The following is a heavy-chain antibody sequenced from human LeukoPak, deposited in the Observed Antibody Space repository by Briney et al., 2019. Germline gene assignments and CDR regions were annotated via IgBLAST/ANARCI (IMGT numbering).Heavy chain of an antibody. CDR1: GFTFSSYW. D-gene: IGHD6-19*01. V-gene: IGHV3-7*03. CDR2: IKQDGSEK. CDR3: AKGSGWYYFDY. J-gene: IGHJ4*02. Sequence: GGSLRLSCAASGFTFSSYWMSWVRQAPGKGLEWVANIKQDGSEKYYVDSVKGRFTISRDNAKNSLYLQMNSLRAEDTALYYCAKGSGWYYFDYWGQGTLVTVSS.